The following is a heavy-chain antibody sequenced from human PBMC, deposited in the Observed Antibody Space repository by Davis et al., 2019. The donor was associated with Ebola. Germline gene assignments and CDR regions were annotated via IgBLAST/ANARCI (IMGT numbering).Heavy chain of an antibody. J-gene: IGHJ4*02. CDR3: ARYSSSWGRSFDY. V-gene: IGHV3-23*01. Sequence: GGSLRLSCAASGFTFSSYAMSWVRQAPGKGLEWVSAISGSGGSTYYADSVKGRFTISRDNSKNTLYLQMNSLRAEDTAVYYCARYSSSWGRSFDYWGQGTLVTVSS. D-gene: IGHD6-13*01. CDR1: GFTFSSYA. CDR2: ISGSGGST.